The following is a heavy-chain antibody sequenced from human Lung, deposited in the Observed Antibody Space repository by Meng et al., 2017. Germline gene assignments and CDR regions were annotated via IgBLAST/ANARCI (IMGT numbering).Heavy chain of an antibody. CDR1: GGTFSSYA. CDR2: IIPIFGTA. V-gene: IGHV1-69*01. D-gene: IGHD3-22*01. CDR3: ARAEDYYDSSGYYYGLDY. J-gene: IGHJ4*02. Sequence: VQLVQSGAEVKKPGSSVKVSCKASGGTFSSYAISWVRQAPGQGLEWMGGIIPIFGTANYAQKFQGRVTITADESTGTAYMELSSLRSEDTAVYYCARAEDYYDSSGYYYGLDYWGQGTLVTVSS.